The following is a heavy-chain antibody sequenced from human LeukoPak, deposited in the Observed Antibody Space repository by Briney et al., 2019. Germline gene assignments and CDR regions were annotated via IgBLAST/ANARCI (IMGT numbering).Heavy chain of an antibody. CDR2: ISAYNGNT. V-gene: IGHV1-18*01. CDR3: ARMTKGGYCSGGSCYSSYYYGMDV. D-gene: IGHD2-15*01. CDR1: GYTFTSYG. Sequence: ASVKVSCKASGYTFTSYGISWVRQAPGQGLEWMGWISAYNGNTSYAQKLQGRVTMTTDTSTSTAYMELRSLRSGDTAVYYCARMTKGGYCSGGSCYSSYYYGMDVWGQGTTVTVSS. J-gene: IGHJ6*02.